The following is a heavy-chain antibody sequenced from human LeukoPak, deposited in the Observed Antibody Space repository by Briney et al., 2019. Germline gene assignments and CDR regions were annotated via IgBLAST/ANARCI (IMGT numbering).Heavy chain of an antibody. Sequence: SVKVSCKASGYTFTSYGISWVRQAPGQGLEWMGGIIPIFGTANYAQKFQGRVTITADESTSTAYMELSSLRSEGTAVYYCAIGIAAAGIFDYWGQGTLVTVSS. CDR1: GYTFTSYG. V-gene: IGHV1-69*13. CDR3: AIGIAAAGIFDY. CDR2: IIPIFGTA. D-gene: IGHD6-13*01. J-gene: IGHJ4*02.